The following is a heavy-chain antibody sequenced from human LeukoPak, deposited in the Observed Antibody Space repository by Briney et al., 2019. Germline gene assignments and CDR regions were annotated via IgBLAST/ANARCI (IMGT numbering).Heavy chain of an antibody. J-gene: IGHJ4*02. CDR1: GYRFTNYW. CDR2: ISGSGGST. Sequence: GESLKISCQASGYRFTNYWIGWVRQMPGKGLEWVSAISGSGGSTYYADSVKGRFTISRDNSKNTLYLQMNSLRAEDTAVYYCAKGGSKGGYWGQGTLVTVSS. CDR3: AKGGSKGGY. D-gene: IGHD1-26*01. V-gene: IGHV3-23*01.